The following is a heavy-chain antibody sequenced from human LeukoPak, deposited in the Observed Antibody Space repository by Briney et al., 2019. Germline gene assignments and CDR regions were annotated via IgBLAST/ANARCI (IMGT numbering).Heavy chain of an antibody. D-gene: IGHD6-13*01. J-gene: IGHJ4*02. CDR2: IYISGST. CDR1: GGSISSGSYY. Sequence: PSETLSLTCTVSGGSISSGSYYWSWIRQPAGKGLEWIGRIYISGSTNYNPSLKSRVTISVDTSKNQFSLKLSSVTAADTAVYYCARQSSSWYYFDYWGQGTLVTVSS. CDR3: ARQSSSWYYFDY. V-gene: IGHV4-61*02.